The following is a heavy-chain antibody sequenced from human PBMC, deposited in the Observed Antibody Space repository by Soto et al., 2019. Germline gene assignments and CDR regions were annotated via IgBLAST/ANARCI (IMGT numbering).Heavy chain of an antibody. Sequence: LGESLKISCKGSGYSFTSYWISWVRQMPGKGLEWMGRIDPSDSYTNYSPSFQGHVTISADKSISTAYLQWSSLKASDTAMYYCARQDFTRASGDHYGMDVWGQGTTVPVSS. J-gene: IGHJ6*02. D-gene: IGHD2-15*01. V-gene: IGHV5-10-1*01. CDR3: ARQDFTRASGDHYGMDV. CDR1: GYSFTSYW. CDR2: IDPSDSYT.